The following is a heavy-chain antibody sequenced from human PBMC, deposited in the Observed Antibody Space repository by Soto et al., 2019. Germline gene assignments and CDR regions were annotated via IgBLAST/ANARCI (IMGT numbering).Heavy chain of an antibody. CDR1: GFTFSRYA. CDR3: AQDYYGDYATEH. J-gene: IGHJ4*02. Sequence: EVQLLESGGGLVQPGGSLRLSCAASGFTFSRYAMTWVRQAPGKGLEWGSAIGGSGGGTNYADSVKGRFTVSRDNSKNKLYLQMNNLRDEDTGVYYCAQDYYGDYATEHRGQGALVTVSS. V-gene: IGHV3-23*01. CDR2: IGGSGGGT. D-gene: IGHD4-17*01.